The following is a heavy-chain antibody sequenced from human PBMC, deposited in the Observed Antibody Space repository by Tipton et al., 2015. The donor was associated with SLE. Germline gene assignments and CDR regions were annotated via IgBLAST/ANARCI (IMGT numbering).Heavy chain of an antibody. CDR1: GFTFSIYA. CDR2: ISYDGSNK. V-gene: IGHV3-30*04. CDR3: AGELLSGFDY. J-gene: IGHJ4*02. Sequence: SLRLSCAASGFTFSIYAMHWVRQAPGKGLEWVAVISYDGSNKYYADSVRGRFTISRDNSKNTLYLQMNSLRAEDTAVFYCAGELLSGFDYWGQGTLVTVSS. D-gene: IGHD2/OR15-2a*01.